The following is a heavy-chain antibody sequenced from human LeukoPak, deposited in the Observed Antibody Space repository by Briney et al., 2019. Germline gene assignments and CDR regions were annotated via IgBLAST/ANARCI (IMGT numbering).Heavy chain of an antibody. CDR3: AKTAKYYYGSETYYFFEY. V-gene: IGHV4-59*08. CDR1: GGSISRYY. Sequence: SETLSLTCTVSGGSISRYYWSWIRQHPGKGLGWVGYISYSGSTTYNSYLKSRVTISLDTSQNQFSLKLTSMTPADTAVYYCAKTAKYYYGSETYYFFEYWGQGTLVTVSS. D-gene: IGHD3-10*01. J-gene: IGHJ4*02. CDR2: ISYSGST.